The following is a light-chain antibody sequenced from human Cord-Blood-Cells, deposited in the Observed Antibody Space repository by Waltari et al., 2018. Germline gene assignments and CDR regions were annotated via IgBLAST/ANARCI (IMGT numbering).Light chain of an antibody. J-gene: IGLJ3*02. CDR1: KLGDKY. Sequence: SYELTQPPSVSVSPGQTASITCPGDKLGDKYACWYQQKPGQSPVLVIYQDRKRPSGIPERFAGSNSGNTATLTISGTQAMDEADYYCQAWDSSTAVFGGGTKLTVL. V-gene: IGLV3-1*01. CDR3: QAWDSSTAV. CDR2: QDR.